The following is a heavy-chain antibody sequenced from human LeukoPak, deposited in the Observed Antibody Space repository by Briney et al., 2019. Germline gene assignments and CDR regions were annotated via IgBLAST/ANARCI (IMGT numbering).Heavy chain of an antibody. V-gene: IGHV3-30-3*01. CDR1: GFTFRSYA. Sequence: GGSLRRSCAASGFTFRSYAMHWVRQAPGKGLEWVALISYDGSNKNYADSVKGRLTISRDNSKNTLYLQMNSLRAEDTAVYYCARDPSASRFTDAFDIWGQGTMVTVSS. CDR3: ARDPSASRFTDAFDI. CDR2: ISYDGSNK. D-gene: IGHD2-2*02. J-gene: IGHJ3*02.